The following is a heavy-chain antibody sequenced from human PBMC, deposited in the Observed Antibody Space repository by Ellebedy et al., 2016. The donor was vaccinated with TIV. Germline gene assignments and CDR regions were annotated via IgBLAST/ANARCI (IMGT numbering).Heavy chain of an antibody. CDR1: GGSISRSSYY. J-gene: IGHJ6*02. Sequence: MPSETLSLTCTVSGGSISRSSYYWGWIRQPPGKGLEWIGSIHYSGSTYDNLSLKTRVTISVDTSKNQSSLKLSSVTAADTAVYYCARADYGDSGAYYYGLDVWGQGTTVTVSS. CDR3: ARADYGDSGAYYYGLDV. V-gene: IGHV4-39*01. CDR2: IHYSGST. D-gene: IGHD4-17*01.